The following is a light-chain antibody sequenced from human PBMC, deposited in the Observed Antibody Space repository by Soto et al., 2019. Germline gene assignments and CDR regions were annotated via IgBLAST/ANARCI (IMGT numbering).Light chain of an antibody. V-gene: IGKV1-5*03. CDR1: QSISTW. CDR2: KAS. CDR3: QQYNSYSEA. Sequence: DIQMSQSPSTLSACVRDGVTITCRASQSISTWLAWYQQKPGKGPTLLIYKASRLESGVPSRFSGSGSGTDFTLTISRLEPEDFAVYYCQQYNSYSEAFGQGTKVDI. J-gene: IGKJ1*01.